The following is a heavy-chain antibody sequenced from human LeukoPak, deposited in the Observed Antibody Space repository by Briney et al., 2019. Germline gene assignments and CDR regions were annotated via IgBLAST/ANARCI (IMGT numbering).Heavy chain of an antibody. CDR1: GFTFSSYW. V-gene: IGHV3-74*01. D-gene: IGHD2-15*01. Sequence: PGGSLRLSCAASGFTFSSYWMHWVRQAPGKGLVWVSRINSDGSSTTYADSVKGRFTISRDNAKNTLYLQMNSLGAEDTAVYYCARDSKYCSGGTRRHEYWGQGTLVTVSS. J-gene: IGHJ4*02. CDR3: ARDSKYCSGGTRRHEY. CDR2: INSDGSST.